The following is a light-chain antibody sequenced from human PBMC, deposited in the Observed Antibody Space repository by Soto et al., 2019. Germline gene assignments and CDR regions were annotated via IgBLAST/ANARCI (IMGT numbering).Light chain of an antibody. CDR3: QQSHSSPLS. J-gene: IGKJ4*01. Sequence: IQMTQSPSSLSASVGDRVTITCRASQSIVRNLNWYQQKPGTAPALLIYTASNLESGVPSRFSGSGSGTDFAITVSSLEPEAAAVYYCQQSHSSPLSFGGGTKVEFK. CDR1: QSIVRN. V-gene: IGKV1-39*01. CDR2: TAS.